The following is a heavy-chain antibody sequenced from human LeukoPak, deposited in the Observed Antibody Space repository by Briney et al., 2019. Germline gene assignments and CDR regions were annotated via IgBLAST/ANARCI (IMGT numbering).Heavy chain of an antibody. CDR3: AKTLALDPAPTDTVTTGSFYY. J-gene: IGHJ4*02. D-gene: IGHD4-17*01. CDR2: ISGSGGST. Sequence: GGSLRLSCAASGFSVSVNYISWVRQAPGKGLEWVSAISGSGGSTYYADSVKGRFTISRDNSKNTLYLQMNSLRAEDTAVYYCAKTLALDPAPTDTVTTGSFYYWGQGTLVTVSS. V-gene: IGHV3-23*01. CDR1: GFSVSVNY.